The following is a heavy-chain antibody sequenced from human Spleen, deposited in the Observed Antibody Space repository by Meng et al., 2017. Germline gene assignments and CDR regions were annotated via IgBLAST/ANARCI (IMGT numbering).Heavy chain of an antibody. V-gene: IGHV4-39*01. CDR1: GGSISTSGYY. D-gene: IGHD6-19*01. Sequence: QPQLQESGPGLVKPSEALSITCSVSGGSISTSGYYWGWIRQPPGKGLEWIGSIGHSGITYYTPSLKSRVTVSIDTSKSHFSLKLTSVTAADTAVYYCVRSSGWVRTGFDPWGQGTLVTVSS. J-gene: IGHJ5*02. CDR2: IGHSGIT. CDR3: VRSSGWVRTGFDP.